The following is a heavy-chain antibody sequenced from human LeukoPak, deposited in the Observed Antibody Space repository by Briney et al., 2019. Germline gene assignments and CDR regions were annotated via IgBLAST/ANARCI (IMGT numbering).Heavy chain of an antibody. D-gene: IGHD2-15*01. V-gene: IGHV4-30-2*01. J-gene: IGHJ5*02. Sequence: SETLSLTCAVSGGSISSGGYSWSWIRQPPGKGLEWIGYIYHSGSTYYNPSLKSRVTISVDRSKNQFSLKLSSVTAADTAVYYCARTLLRPLYCSGGSCYPGGFDPWGQGTLATVSS. CDR2: IYHSGST. CDR3: ARTLLRPLYCSGGSCYPGGFDP. CDR1: GGSISSGGYS.